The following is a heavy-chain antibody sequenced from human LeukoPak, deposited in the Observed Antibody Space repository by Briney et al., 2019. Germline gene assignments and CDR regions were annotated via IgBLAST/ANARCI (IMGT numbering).Heavy chain of an antibody. V-gene: IGHV4-4*02. CDR3: ACKTTAAAGTFDY. J-gene: IGHJ4*02. CDR2: IHQSGNT. Sequence: PSETLSLTCAVSGGSISSSNWWSWARQPPGKGLEGIGEIHQSGNTNYNPSLKSRVTISVDKSKTQFSLKLSSVTVAATALYYCACKTTAAAGTFDYWGQGTLVTVSS. D-gene: IGHD6-13*01. CDR1: GGSISSSNW.